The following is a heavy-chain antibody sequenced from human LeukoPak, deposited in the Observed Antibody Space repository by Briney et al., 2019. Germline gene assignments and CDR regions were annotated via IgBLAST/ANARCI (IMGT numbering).Heavy chain of an antibody. J-gene: IGHJ4*02. D-gene: IGHD5-24*01. CDR1: GFIFSDYY. CDR3: AKDSRDYNFRTGYYFDY. V-gene: IGHV3-11*01. CDR2: ISNSDNDI. Sequence: GGSLRLSCVASGFIFSDYYMSWIRQTPGKGLEWISYISNSDNDIYYAGSVKGRFTISRDNSKNTLDLQMNSLRAEDTAIYYCAKDSRDYNFRTGYYFDYWGQGTLVTVSS.